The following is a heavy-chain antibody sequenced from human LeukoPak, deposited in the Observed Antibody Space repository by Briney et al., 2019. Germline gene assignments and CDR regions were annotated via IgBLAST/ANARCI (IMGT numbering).Heavy chain of an antibody. CDR1: GYTFTSYD. CDR2: INPNSGGT. J-gene: IGHJ6*03. Sequence: GASVKVSCKASGYTFTSYDINWVRRASGHGLEWMGWINPNSGGTNSAQKFQGRVTMTRDTSISTAYMELSRLRSDDTAVYYCARDRIAAAGSYYYYYMDVWGKGTTVTVSS. D-gene: IGHD6-13*01. V-gene: IGHV1-2*02. CDR3: ARDRIAAAGSYYYYYMDV.